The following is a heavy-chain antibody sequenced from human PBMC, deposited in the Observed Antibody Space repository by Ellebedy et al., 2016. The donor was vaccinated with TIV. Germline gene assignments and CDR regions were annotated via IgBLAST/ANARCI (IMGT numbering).Heavy chain of an antibody. CDR1: GFTFSDYY. V-gene: IGHV3-11*01. Sequence: GESLKISCAASGFTFSDYYMSWLRQAPGKGLEWVSYISSSGSTIYYADSVKGRFTISRDNAKNSLYLQMNSLRAEDTAVYYCARAPYAAAAGSWVDYWGQGTLVTVSS. J-gene: IGHJ4*02. D-gene: IGHD6-13*01. CDR3: ARAPYAAAAGSWVDY. CDR2: ISSSGSTI.